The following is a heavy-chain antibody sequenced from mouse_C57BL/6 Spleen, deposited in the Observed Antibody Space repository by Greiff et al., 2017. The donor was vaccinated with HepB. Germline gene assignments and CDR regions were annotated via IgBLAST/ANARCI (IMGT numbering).Heavy chain of an antibody. J-gene: IGHJ4*01. CDR2: IYPRDGST. D-gene: IGHD2-1*01. Sequence: VQLQQSVAELVKPRASVKISCKVSGYTFTDHTIHWMKQRPEQGLEWIGYIYPRDGSTKYNEKFKGKATLTADKSSSTAYMQLNSLTSEDSAVYFCAKGKIYYGNYGAMDYWGQGTSVTVSS. CDR1: GYTFTDHT. V-gene: IGHV1-78*01. CDR3: AKGKIYYGNYGAMDY.